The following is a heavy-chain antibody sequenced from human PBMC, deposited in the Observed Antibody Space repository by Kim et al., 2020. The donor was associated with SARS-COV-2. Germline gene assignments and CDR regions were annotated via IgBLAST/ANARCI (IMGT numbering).Heavy chain of an antibody. CDR1: GFTFSSYE. CDR2: ISSSGSTI. D-gene: IGHD6-13*01. V-gene: IGHV3-48*03. Sequence: GGSLRLSCAASGFTFSSYEMNWVRQAPGKGLEWVSYISSSGSTIYYADSVKGRFTISRDNAKNSLYLQMNSLRAEDTAVYYCARDSGYSSSWYGSIYEVTPPFDYWGQGTLVTVSS. CDR3: ARDSGYSSSWYGSIYEVTPPFDY. J-gene: IGHJ4*02.